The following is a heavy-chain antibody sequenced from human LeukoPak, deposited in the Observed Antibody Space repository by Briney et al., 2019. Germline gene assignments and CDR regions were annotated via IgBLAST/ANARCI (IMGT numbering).Heavy chain of an antibody. CDR1: GFTFSNAW. V-gene: IGHV3-30*18. CDR2: ISYDGSNK. J-gene: IGHJ4*02. Sequence: PGGSLRLSCAASGFTFSNAWMNWVRQAPGKGLEWVAVISYDGSNKYYADSVKGRFTISRDNSKNTLYLQMNSLRAEDTAVYYCAKNSYFDYWGQGTLVTVSS. CDR3: AKNSYFDY.